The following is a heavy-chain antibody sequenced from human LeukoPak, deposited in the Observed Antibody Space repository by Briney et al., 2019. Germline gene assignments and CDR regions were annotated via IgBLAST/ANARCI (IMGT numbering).Heavy chain of an antibody. Sequence: QAGGSLRLSCSASGFSFSDHVMHWVRQPPGKGLEYVAIISGNGASTNHADSVRGRFTISRDNSKNTLFLQMNSLRAEDTAVYYCTSDTVDTAVGIDYWGQGTLVTVSS. V-gene: IGHV3-64*04. CDR1: GFSFSDHV. J-gene: IGHJ4*02. CDR2: ISGNGAST. D-gene: IGHD5-18*01. CDR3: TSDTVDTAVGIDY.